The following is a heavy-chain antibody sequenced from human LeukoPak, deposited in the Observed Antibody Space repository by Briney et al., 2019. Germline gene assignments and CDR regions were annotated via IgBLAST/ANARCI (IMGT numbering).Heavy chain of an antibody. CDR3: ARDFRARGNYYDSSAPPDAFDI. V-gene: IGHV3-48*04. CDR2: ISRSSSTI. Sequence: QTGGSLRLSCAASGFTFSTYSMNWVRQAPGKGLEWLSYISRSSSTIYYADSMKGRFAISRDNAKNSLYLRLNSLRAEDTAVYFCARDFRARGNYYDSSAPPDAFDIWGQGTMVTVSS. D-gene: IGHD3-22*01. CDR1: GFTFSTYS. J-gene: IGHJ3*02.